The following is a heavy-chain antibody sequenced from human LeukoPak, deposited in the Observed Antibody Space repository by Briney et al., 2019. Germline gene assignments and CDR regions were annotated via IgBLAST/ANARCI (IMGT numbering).Heavy chain of an antibody. V-gene: IGHV4-39*07. J-gene: IGHJ5*02. D-gene: IGHD3-10*01. CDR1: GGSISSSSYY. CDR3: ARADLRFGELFRFDP. CDR2: IYYSGST. Sequence: SETLFLTCTVSGGSISSSSYYWGWIRQPPGKGLEWIGSIYYSGSTYYNPSLKSRVTISVDTSKNQFSLKLSSVTAADTAVYYCARADLRFGELFRFDPWGQGTLVTVSS.